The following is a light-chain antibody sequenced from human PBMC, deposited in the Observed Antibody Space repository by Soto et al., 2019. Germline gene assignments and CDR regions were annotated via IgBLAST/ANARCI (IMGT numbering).Light chain of an antibody. CDR3: QQSYSTHQT. J-gene: IGKJ1*01. Sequence: DIQMTQSPSPLSASVGDRVTITCRASQSISNYVNWYQQKTGKAPKLLIYAASSLEGGVPSRFSGSGSGTDFTLTISSLQPEDFATYYCQQSYSTHQTFGQGTKV. CDR2: AAS. CDR1: QSISNY. V-gene: IGKV1-39*01.